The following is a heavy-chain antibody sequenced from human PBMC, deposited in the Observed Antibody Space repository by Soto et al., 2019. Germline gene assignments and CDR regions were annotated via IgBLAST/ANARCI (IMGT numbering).Heavy chain of an antibody. V-gene: IGHV4-59*01. CDR3: ARENLAVAVLFDY. CDR1: GGSISSYY. J-gene: IGHJ4*02. D-gene: IGHD6-19*01. CDR2: IYYSGST. Sequence: QVQLQESGPGLVKPSETLSLTCTVSGGSISSYYWSWIRQPPGKGLEWIGYIYYSGSTNYNPSLKSRVTISVDTSKNQFSLKLSSLTAADTAVYYCARENLAVAVLFDYWGQGTLVTVSS.